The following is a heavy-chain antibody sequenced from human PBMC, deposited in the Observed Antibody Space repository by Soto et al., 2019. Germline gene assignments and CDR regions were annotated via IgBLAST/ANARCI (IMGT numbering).Heavy chain of an antibody. V-gene: IGHV3-33*01. CDR3: ARPLGELSLNY. CDR1: GFTFSSYG. CDR2: IWYDGSNK. Sequence: GGSLRLSCAASGFTFSSYGMHWVRQAPGKGLEWVAVIWYDGSNKYYADSVKGRFTISRDNSKNTLYLQMNSLRAEDTAVYYCARPLGELSLNYWGQGTLVTVSS. D-gene: IGHD3-16*02. J-gene: IGHJ4*02.